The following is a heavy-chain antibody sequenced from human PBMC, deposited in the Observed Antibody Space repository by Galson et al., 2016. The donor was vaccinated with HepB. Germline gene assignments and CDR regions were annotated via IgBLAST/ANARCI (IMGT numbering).Heavy chain of an antibody. CDR3: AKVNWGLEFFHY. J-gene: IGHJ4*02. V-gene: IGHV3-23*01. Sequence: LRLSCAASGFTFSNYAMTWVRQAPGKGLEWVSGISPTGASTYYADSVQGRFTISRDNSNNMLHLQMNSLRAEDTAIYYCAKVNWGLEFFHYWGQGTLVTVSS. D-gene: IGHD7-27*01. CDR1: GFTFSNYA. CDR2: ISPTGAST.